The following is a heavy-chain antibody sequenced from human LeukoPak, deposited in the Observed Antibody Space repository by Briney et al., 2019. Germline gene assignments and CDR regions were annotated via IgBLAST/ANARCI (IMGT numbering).Heavy chain of an antibody. CDR3: ARVTFGYGSGSFTFDY. D-gene: IGHD3-10*01. CDR2: INPNSGGT. CDR1: GYTFTGYY. Sequence: ASVKVSCKASGYTFTGYYMHWVRQAPGQGLEWMGWINPNSGGTNYAQKFQGRVTMTRDTSISTAYMELSRLRSDDTAVYYCARVTFGYGSGSFTFDYWGQGTLVTVSS. V-gene: IGHV1-2*02. J-gene: IGHJ4*02.